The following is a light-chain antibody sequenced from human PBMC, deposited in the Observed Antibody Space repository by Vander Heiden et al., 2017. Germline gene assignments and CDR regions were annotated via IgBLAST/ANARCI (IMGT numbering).Light chain of an antibody. J-gene: IGKJ1*01. Sequence: EIVLTQSPGTLSLSLGERATLSCRASQSVSSSYLAWYQQRPGQAPRLLIYGASSRATGIPDRFSGSGSGTDFTLTISSLEPEDFAVYYCQQYGSSPWTFGQGTKVEIK. V-gene: IGKV3-20*01. CDR3: QQYGSSPWT. CDR2: GAS. CDR1: QSVSSSY.